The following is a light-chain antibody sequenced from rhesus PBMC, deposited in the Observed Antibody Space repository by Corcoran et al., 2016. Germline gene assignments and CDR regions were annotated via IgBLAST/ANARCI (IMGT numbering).Light chain of an antibody. CDR1: QSVSSS. CDR3: LQSSNWPFT. J-gene: IGKJ3*01. V-gene: IGKV3-24*03. CDR2: GAS. Sequence: EIVMTQSPATLSLSPGERATLSCRASQSVSSSLAWYQQKPGQAPKLHIYGASSRATGIPDRFSGSGSGTEFTLTISSLEPEDVGVYFCLQSSNWPFTFGPGTKLDIK.